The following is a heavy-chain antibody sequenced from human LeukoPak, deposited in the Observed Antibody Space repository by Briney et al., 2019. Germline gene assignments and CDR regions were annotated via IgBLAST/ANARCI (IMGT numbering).Heavy chain of an antibody. D-gene: IGHD6-13*01. J-gene: IGHJ6*02. CDR1: GFTFSSYW. V-gene: IGHV3-74*01. CDR3: ARVGHSGGGDMDV. Sequence: GGSLRLSCAASGFTFSSYWMHWVRQAPGKGPVWVSRINSDGSSTYYADSVKGRFTISRDNAKNTLYVQMNSLSAEDTAVYYCARVGHSGGGDMDVWGQGTTVTVSS. CDR2: INSDGSST.